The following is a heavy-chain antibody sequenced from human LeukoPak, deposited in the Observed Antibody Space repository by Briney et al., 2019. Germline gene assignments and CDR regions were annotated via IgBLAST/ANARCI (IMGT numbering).Heavy chain of an antibody. V-gene: IGHV3-53*01. J-gene: IGHJ6*03. CDR3: ARDLSSVTPYYYYYMDV. Sequence: GGSLRLSCGASGFTVSSNYMSWVRQAPGRGLEWISVIYSGGSTYYADSVKGRFTISRDNAKNSLYLQMNSLRAEDTAVYYCARDLSSVTPYYYYYMDVWGKGTTVTISS. D-gene: IGHD1-14*01. CDR2: IYSGGST. CDR1: GFTVSSNY.